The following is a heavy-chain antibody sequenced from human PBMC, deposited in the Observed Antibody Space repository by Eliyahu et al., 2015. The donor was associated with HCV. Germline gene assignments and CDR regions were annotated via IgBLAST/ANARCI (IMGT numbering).Heavy chain of an antibody. Sequence: QVQLQESGPGLVKPSETLSLICTVXGGSIXTYYWSWIRQPPGKGLXWIGYIHYSGSTNYNPSLKSRVTLSIDTSKNQFSLKVTSVTVADTAVYYCASGGGGIAVAGTGGWFDPWGQGTLVTVSS. J-gene: IGHJ5*02. CDR2: IHYSGST. D-gene: IGHD6-19*01. CDR3: ASGGGGIAVAGTGGWFDP. V-gene: IGHV4-59*01. CDR1: GGSIXTYY.